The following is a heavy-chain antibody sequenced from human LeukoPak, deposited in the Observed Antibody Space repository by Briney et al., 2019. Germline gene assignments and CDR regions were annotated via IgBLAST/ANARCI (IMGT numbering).Heavy chain of an antibody. CDR2: IIPVFGTP. V-gene: IGHV1-69*06. J-gene: IGHJ4*02. Sequence: SVKVSRTTSGGTFSNSGISWVRQAPGQGPEWMGGIIPVFGTPNYAQKFQGRLTIPADRSTTTAYMELSSLTSDGTAVYYCARERLARFPYFDYWGQGPLVGVPS. D-gene: IGHD3-3*01. CDR3: ARERLARFPYFDY. CDR1: GGTFSNSG.